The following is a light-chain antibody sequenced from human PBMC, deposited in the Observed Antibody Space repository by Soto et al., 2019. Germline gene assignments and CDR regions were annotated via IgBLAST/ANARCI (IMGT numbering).Light chain of an antibody. CDR2: AAS. V-gene: IGKV1-39*01. J-gene: IGKJ1*01. Sequence: SSLSASVGERVTITCRASQSISSYLNWYQQKPGKAPKLLIYAASSLQSGVPSRFIGSGAGTDFTLTISSTLSEEHKTAYYHQARSPHPSSFGQG. CDR1: QSISSY. CDR3: HQARSPHPSS.